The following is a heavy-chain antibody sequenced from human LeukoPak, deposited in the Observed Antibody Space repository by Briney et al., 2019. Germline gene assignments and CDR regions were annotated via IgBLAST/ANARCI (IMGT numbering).Heavy chain of an antibody. D-gene: IGHD3-10*01. CDR3: VRYYTRHSWYFDL. J-gene: IGHJ2*01. CDR2: IKPDGSEK. V-gene: IGHV3-7*01. Sequence: GGSLRLSCAASGFTFSSCAMHWVRQAPGKGLEWVANIKPDGSEKYYVDSVKGQFTVSRDNARNSLYLQMNSLRAEDTAVYYCVRYYTRHSWYFDLWGRGTLVTVSS. CDR1: GFTFSSCA.